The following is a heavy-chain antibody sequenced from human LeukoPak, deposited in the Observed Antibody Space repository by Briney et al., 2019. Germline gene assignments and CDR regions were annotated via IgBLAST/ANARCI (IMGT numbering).Heavy chain of an antibody. Sequence: SVKVSCKASGGTFSSYAISWVRQAPGQGLEWMGGIIPIFGTANYAQKFQDRVTITTDESTSTAYMELSSLRSEDTAVYYCARTISSSSLNYDYWGQGTLVTVSS. CDR3: ARTISSSSLNYDY. J-gene: IGHJ4*02. CDR1: GGTFSSYA. CDR2: IIPIFGTA. V-gene: IGHV1-69*05. D-gene: IGHD6-6*01.